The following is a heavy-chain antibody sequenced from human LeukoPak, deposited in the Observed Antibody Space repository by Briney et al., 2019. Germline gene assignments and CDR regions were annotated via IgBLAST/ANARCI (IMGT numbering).Heavy chain of an antibody. Sequence: SETLSLTCTVSGDSLSSYYWTWIRQPPGKGLEWIGYIYYSGSTNYNPSLKSRVTISVDTSKNQFSLTLSSVTAADTAVYYCAKLSSGSFNWFDPWGQGTLVTVSS. V-gene: IGHV4-59*01. CDR1: GDSLSSYY. D-gene: IGHD3-10*02. J-gene: IGHJ5*02. CDR3: AKLSSGSFNWFDP. CDR2: IYYSGST.